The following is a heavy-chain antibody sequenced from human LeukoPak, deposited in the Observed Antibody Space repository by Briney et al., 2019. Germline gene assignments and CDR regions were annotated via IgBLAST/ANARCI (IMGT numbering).Heavy chain of an antibody. Sequence: ATVKVSCRASGYTFTSYGISWVPQAPGQGLEWMGWISAYNGNTNYAQKLQGRVTMTTDTSTSTAYMELRSLRSDDTAVYYCARCMGSGWYFDYWGQGTLVTVSS. J-gene: IGHJ4*02. CDR1: GYTFTSYG. CDR2: ISAYNGNT. CDR3: ARCMGSGWYFDY. V-gene: IGHV1-18*01. D-gene: IGHD6-19*01.